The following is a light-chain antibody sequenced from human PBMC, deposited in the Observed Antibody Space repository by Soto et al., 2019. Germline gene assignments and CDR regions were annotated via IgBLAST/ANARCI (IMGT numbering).Light chain of an antibody. CDR1: NIGSKS. J-gene: IGLJ1*01. V-gene: IGLV3-21*02. CDR2: EDS. CDR3: QVWDSSSDHPSYV. Sequence: SYELTQPPSVSVAPGQTARITCGGNNIGSKSVNWYQQKPGQAPVLVVYEDSDRPSGIPERFSGSNSGKTATLTISRVEAGDEADYYWQVWDSSSDHPSYVFGTGTKLTVL.